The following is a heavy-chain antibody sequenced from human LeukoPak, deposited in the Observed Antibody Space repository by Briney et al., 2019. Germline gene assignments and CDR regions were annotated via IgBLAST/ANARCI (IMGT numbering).Heavy chain of an antibody. J-gene: IGHJ4*02. D-gene: IGHD1-1*01. CDR2: IKQDESEK. Sequence: GGSLRLSCAASGFTFSSYWMSWVRQAPGKGLEWVANIKQDESEKYYVDSLKGRFTISRDNAKNSLYLQMNSLRAEDTAVYYCARDRIEGPTKLDYWGQGILVTVSS. V-gene: IGHV3-7*01. CDR1: GFTFSSYW. CDR3: ARDRIEGPTKLDY.